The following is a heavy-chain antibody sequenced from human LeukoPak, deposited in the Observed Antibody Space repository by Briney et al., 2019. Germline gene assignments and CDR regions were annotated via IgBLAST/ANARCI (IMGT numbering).Heavy chain of an antibody. V-gene: IGHV1-46*01. J-gene: IGHJ6*03. D-gene: IGHD6-19*01. CDR3: ARDYMSGQWLVHNNMDV. CDR1: GYTFTGYY. Sequence: GASVKVSCKASGYTFTGYYMHWVRQAPGQGLEWMGIINPSGGSTSYAQKFQGRVTMTRDTSTSTVYMELSSLRSEDTAVYYCARDYMSGQWLVHNNMDVWGKGTTVTISS. CDR2: INPSGGST.